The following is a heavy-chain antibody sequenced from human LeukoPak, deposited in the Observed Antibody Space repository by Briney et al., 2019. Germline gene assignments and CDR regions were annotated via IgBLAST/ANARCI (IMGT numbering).Heavy chain of an antibody. Sequence: RASVKVSCKASGGTFSSYAMSWVRQAPGQGLEWMGGIIPIVGRANYAHKFQGRVTLTTDEATSTAYIEQSSLRSEDTAVYYCAREWVNGGSYPEYYFDYWGQGTLVTVSS. V-gene: IGHV1-69*05. D-gene: IGHD1-26*01. CDR3: AREWVNGGSYPEYYFDY. J-gene: IGHJ4*02. CDR1: GGTFSSYA. CDR2: IIPIVGRA.